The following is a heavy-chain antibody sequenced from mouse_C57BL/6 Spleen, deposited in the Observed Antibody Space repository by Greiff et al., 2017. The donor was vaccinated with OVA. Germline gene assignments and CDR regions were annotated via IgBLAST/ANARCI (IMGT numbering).Heavy chain of an antibody. CDR2: IDPSDSYT. CDR3: ARGGCYGSPYYYAMDY. V-gene: IGHV1-59*01. Sequence: VQLQQPGAELVRPGTSVKLSCKASGYTFTSYWMHWVKQRPGQGLEWIGVIDPSDSYTNYNQKFKGKATLTVDTSSSTAYMQLSSLTSEDSAVDYCARGGCYGSPYYYAMDYWGQGTSVTVSS. J-gene: IGHJ4*01. D-gene: IGHD1-1*01. CDR1: GYTFTSYW.